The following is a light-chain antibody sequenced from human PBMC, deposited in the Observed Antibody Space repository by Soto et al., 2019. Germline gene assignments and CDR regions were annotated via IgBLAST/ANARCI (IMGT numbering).Light chain of an antibody. Sequence: QSALTQPASVSGSPGQSITISCTGTSRDVGLYNLVSWYQQLPGKAPKLIIYEVSERPSGISDRFSGSKSGNTASLTISGLQDGDVADYYCCSYVGSSILMFGGGTKLTVL. CDR2: EVS. V-gene: IGLV2-23*02. CDR3: CSYVGSSILM. J-gene: IGLJ3*02. CDR1: SRDVGLYNL.